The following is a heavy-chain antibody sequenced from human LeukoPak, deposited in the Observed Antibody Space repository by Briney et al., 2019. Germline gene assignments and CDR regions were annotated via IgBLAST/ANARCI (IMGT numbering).Heavy chain of an antibody. CDR1: GSTFSSYS. CDR3: ARDGGSSYSSSWSKSFDY. D-gene: IGHD6-13*01. J-gene: IGHJ4*02. CDR2: ISSSSSYI. Sequence: PGGSLRLSCAASGSTFSSYSMNWVRQAPGKGLEWVSSISSSSSYIYYADSVKGRFTISRDNAKNSLYLQMNSLRAEDTAVYYCARDGGSSYSSSWSKSFDYWGQGTLVTVSS. V-gene: IGHV3-21*01.